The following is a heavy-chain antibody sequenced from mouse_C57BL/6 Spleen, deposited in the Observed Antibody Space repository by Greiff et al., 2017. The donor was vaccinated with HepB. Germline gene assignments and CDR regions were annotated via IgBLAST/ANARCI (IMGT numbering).Heavy chain of an antibody. Sequence: QVTLKVCGPELVKPGASVKISCKASGYAFSSSWMNWVKQRPGKGLEWIGRIYPGDGDTNYNGKFKGKATLTADKSSSTAYMQLSSLTSEDSTVCFCARALSTMAYYFDYWGQGTTLTVSS. V-gene: IGHV1-82*01. J-gene: IGHJ2*01. CDR3: ARALSTMAYYFDY. CDR1: GYAFSSSW. D-gene: IGHD2-1*01. CDR2: IYPGDGDT.